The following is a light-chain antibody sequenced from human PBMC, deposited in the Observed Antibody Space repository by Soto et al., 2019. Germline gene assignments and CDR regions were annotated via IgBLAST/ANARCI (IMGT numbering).Light chain of an antibody. CDR3: QQRSNWPVT. J-gene: IGKJ1*01. V-gene: IGKV3-11*01. CDR2: DAS. Sequence: EIVLTQSPATLSLSPGERATLSCRASQSVSSYLAWYQQKPGQTPRLLIYDASNRATDIPARFSGSGSGTDFTLTISSLGPEDFAVYYCQQRSNWPVTFGQGTRVEIK. CDR1: QSVSSY.